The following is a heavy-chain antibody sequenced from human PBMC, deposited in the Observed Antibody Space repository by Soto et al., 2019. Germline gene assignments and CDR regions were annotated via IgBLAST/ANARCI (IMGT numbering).Heavy chain of an antibody. D-gene: IGHD3-3*01. CDR2: IVVGSGNT. Sequence: GASVKVSCKASGFTFTSSAVQWVRQARGQRLEWIGWIVVGSGNTNYAQKFQERVTITRDMSTSTAYMELSSLRSEDTAVYYCAADVSTRQYYDFWRPHNYGMDVWGQGTTVTVSS. V-gene: IGHV1-58*01. CDR1: GFTFTSSA. CDR3: AADVSTRQYYDFWRPHNYGMDV. J-gene: IGHJ6*02.